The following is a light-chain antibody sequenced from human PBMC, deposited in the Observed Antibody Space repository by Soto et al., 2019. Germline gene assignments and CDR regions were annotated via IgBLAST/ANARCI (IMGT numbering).Light chain of an antibody. CDR3: TSYTTSSTLV. CDR1: SSDVGGYNY. J-gene: IGLJ1*01. Sequence: QSALTQPASVSGSPGQSITISCTGTSSDVGGYNYVSWYQQYPGKAPKLMIYDVSNRPSGVSNRFSGSKSGNTASLTISGLQAEDEAGYYCTSYTTSSTLVFGTGTKVTVL. CDR2: DVS. V-gene: IGLV2-14*01.